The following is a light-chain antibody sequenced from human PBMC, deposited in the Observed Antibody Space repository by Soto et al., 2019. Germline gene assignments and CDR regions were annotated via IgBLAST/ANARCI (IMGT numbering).Light chain of an antibody. CDR3: QQYDRSPFT. J-gene: IGKJ3*01. V-gene: IGKV3-20*01. CDR2: GVS. CDR1: QRVSNNY. Sequence: EIVLTQSPGTLSLSPGERATLSCRASQRVSNNYLAWFQQKPGQAPRVLIYGVSSRATGIPDRFSGSGSGTDFTLTIRRLEPEDFAVYYCQQYDRSPFTFGPGTNVAIK.